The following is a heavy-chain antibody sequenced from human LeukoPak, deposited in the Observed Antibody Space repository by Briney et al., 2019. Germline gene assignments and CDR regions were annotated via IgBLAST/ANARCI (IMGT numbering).Heavy chain of an antibody. CDR1: GYTFTGYD. J-gene: IGHJ3*02. V-gene: IGHV1-8*01. D-gene: IGHD2-2*01. CDR2: MNPNSGNT. CDR3: ARGGGDCSSTSCPSDAFDI. Sequence: ASVKVSCKASGYTFTGYDINWVRQATGQGLEWMGWMNPNSGNTGYAQKFQGRVTMTRNTSISTAYMELSSLRSEDTAVYYCARGGGDCSSTSCPSDAFDIWGQGTMVTVSS.